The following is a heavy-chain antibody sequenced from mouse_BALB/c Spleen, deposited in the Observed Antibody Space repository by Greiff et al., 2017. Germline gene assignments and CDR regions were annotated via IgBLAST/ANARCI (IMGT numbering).Heavy chain of an antibody. CDR2: IDPENGNT. D-gene: IGHD1-2*01. CDR3: ARRTTATDYAMDY. CDR1: GFNIKDYY. Sequence: VQLKESGAELVRPGALVKLSCKASGFNIKDYYMHWVKQRPEQGLEWIGWIDPENGNTIYDPKFQGKASITADTSSNTAYLQLSSLTSEDTAVYYCARRTTATDYAMDYWGQGTSVTVSS. J-gene: IGHJ4*01. V-gene: IGHV14-1*02.